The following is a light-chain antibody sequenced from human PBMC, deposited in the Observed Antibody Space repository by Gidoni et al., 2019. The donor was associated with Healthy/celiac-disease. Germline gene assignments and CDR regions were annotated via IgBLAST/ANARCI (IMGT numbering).Light chain of an antibody. CDR2: WAS. V-gene: IGKV4-1*01. CDR3: QQYYSTPDT. J-gene: IGKJ2*01. CDR1: QSFLYSSNNKNY. Sequence: DIVMTQSPDSLAVSRGERATISCKSSQSFLYSSNNKNYLAWYQQKPGQPPKLLIYWASNRASGVPDRFSGSGSGTDFTLTISSVQAEDVAVYYCQQYYSTPDTFGQGTKLEIK.